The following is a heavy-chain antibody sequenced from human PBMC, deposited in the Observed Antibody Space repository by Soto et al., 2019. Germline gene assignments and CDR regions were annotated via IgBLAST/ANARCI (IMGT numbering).Heavy chain of an antibody. CDR3: ARRSKSQSGSYYYYYYGMDV. J-gene: IGHJ6*02. CDR1: GYTFTGYY. V-gene: IGHV1-2*02. Sequence: ASVKVSCKASGYTFTGYYMHWVRQAPGQGLEWMGWINPNSGGTNYAQKFQGRVTMTRDTSISTAYMELSRLRSDDTAVYYCARRSKSQSGSYYYYYYGMDVWGQGTTVTVSS. D-gene: IGHD1-26*01. CDR2: INPNSGGT.